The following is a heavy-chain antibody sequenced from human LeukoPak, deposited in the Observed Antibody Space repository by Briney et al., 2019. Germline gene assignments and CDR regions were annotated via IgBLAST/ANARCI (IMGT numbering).Heavy chain of an antibody. J-gene: IGHJ5*02. V-gene: IGHV4-31*03. CDR3: ARDDYGDGDVP. Sequence: SETLSLTCTVSGGSISSGGYYWSWIRQRPGKGLEWIGYIYYSGSTYYNPSLKSRVTISVDTSKNQFSLKLSSVTAADTAVYYCARDDYGDGDVPWGQGTLVTVSS. CDR2: IYYSGST. CDR1: GGSISSGGYY. D-gene: IGHD4-17*01.